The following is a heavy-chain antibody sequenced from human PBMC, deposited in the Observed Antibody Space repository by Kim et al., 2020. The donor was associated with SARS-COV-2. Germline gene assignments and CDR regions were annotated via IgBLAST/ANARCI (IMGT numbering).Heavy chain of an antibody. Sequence: ASLKVSCKASGYTFASFAIHCVRQAPGQGLEWMGWINAGTANTKYSQKFQGRVTITRDTSASTAYMELSSLRSEDTAVYYCARDHRYCSSTRCYGEAIDYWGQGTLVTVSS. J-gene: IGHJ4*02. CDR2: INAGTANT. V-gene: IGHV1-3*01. CDR3: ARDHRYCSSTRCYGEAIDY. D-gene: IGHD2-2*01. CDR1: GYTFASFA.